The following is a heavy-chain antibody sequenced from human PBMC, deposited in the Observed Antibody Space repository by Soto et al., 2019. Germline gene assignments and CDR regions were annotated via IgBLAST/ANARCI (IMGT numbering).Heavy chain of an antibody. V-gene: IGHV3-23*01. J-gene: IGHJ4*02. D-gene: IGHD1-1*01. CDR2: ISGRGGST. Sequence: EVQLLESGGGLVQPGGSLRLSCAASGFTFSDYAMTWVRQAPGKGLEWVSAISGRGGSTYYTDSVKGRFTISRDNSKSTLYLQMNSLRAEDTAVYYCAKGAAGRTNDYGDYWVQGTLVTVSS. CDR1: GFTFSDYA. CDR3: AKGAAGRTNDYGDY.